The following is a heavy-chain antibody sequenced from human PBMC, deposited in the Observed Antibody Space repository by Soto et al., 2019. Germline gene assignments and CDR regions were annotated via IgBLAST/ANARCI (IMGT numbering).Heavy chain of an antibody. D-gene: IGHD4-17*01. CDR1: GFTFSSDG. CDR3: ASDATNDYGDYWSKYYYYYYMDV. Sequence: WGSLRLSCAASGFTFSSDGMHWVRQAPGKGLELVAVRWYDGSNKYYANSVKGRFNISRDNSKNKLYLQMNSMIAEDTAVYYCASDATNDYGDYWSKYYYYYYMDVWGKGTTVTVSS. CDR2: RWYDGSNK. J-gene: IGHJ6*03. V-gene: IGHV3-33*01.